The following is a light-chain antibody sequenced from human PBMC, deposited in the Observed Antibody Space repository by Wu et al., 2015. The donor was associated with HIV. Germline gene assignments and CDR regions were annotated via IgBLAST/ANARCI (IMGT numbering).Light chain of an antibody. CDR2: GAS. Sequence: EIVMTQSPAALSVSPGERATLSCRASQSVSSNLAWYQQKPGQAPRLLIYGASTRATGISARFGGSGSGTEFTLTISSLQSEDFAVYYCQQYNNWPRTFGQGIKVEI. CDR1: QSVSSN. CDR3: QQYNNWPRT. J-gene: IGKJ1*01. V-gene: IGKV3-15*01.